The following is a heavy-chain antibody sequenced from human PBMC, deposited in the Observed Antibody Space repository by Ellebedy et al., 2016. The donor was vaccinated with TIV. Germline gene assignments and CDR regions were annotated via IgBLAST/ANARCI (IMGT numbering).Heavy chain of an antibody. V-gene: IGHV3-9*01. Sequence: GGSLRLSXAASGFIFDDYAMYWVRQAPGKGLEWVSGISWNSGSIGYADSVKGRFTISRDNAKNFLYLQMNSLRAEDTALYYCARGPYYSDPSAPYAHYWGQGTLVTVSS. CDR2: ISWNSGSI. CDR1: GFIFDDYA. J-gene: IGHJ4*02. CDR3: ARGPYYSDPSAPYAHY. D-gene: IGHD3-22*01.